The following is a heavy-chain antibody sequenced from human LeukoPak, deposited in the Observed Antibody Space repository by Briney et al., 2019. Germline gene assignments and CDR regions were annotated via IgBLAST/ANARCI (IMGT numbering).Heavy chain of an antibody. J-gene: IGHJ4*02. CDR1: GFTFSSYA. Sequence: PGGSLRLSCSASGFTFSSYAMLWVRQAPGKGLEWVSAIGANNGRTYYADSVKGRFTISRDDPRNTLYLQMNSLRAEDTAVYYCAKETAPDSIVTTVDYWGQGALVTVSS. CDR3: AKETAPDSIVTTVDY. V-gene: IGHV3-23*01. CDR2: IGANNGRT. D-gene: IGHD3-16*02.